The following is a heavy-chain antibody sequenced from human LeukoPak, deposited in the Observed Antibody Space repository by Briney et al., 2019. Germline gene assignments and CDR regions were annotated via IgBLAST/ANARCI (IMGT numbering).Heavy chain of an antibody. J-gene: IGHJ4*02. CDR2: ISSSSSYT. CDR3: ARDQSDGSGSYYSFDY. CDR1: GFTFSSYS. D-gene: IGHD3-10*01. V-gene: IGHV3-21*01. Sequence: GGSLRLSCAASGFTFSSYSMNWVRQAPGKGLEWVSSISSSSSYTYYADSVKGRFTISRDNAKNSLYLQMNSLRAEDTAVYYCARDQSDGSGSYYSFDYWGQGTLVTVSS.